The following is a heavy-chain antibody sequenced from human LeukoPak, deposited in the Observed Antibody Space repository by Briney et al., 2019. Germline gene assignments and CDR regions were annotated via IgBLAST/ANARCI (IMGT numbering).Heavy chain of an antibody. CDR1: GFTFSSYA. CDR2: ISYDGRNK. D-gene: IGHD6-19*01. CDR3: ARDEYSSGWYPSLFDY. V-gene: IGHV3-30*04. Sequence: GGSLRLSCAASGFTFSSYAMHWVRQAPGKGLEWVAVISYDGRNKYYADSVKGRFTISRDNSKNTLYLQMNSLRAEDTAVYYCARDEYSSGWYPSLFDYWGQGTLVTVSS. J-gene: IGHJ4*02.